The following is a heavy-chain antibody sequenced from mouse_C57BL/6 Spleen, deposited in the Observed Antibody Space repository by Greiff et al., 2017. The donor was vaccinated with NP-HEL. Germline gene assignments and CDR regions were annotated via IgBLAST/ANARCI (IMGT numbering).Heavy chain of an antibody. CDR3: TRFPLTGNFDY. D-gene: IGHD4-1*01. V-gene: IGHV1-15*01. CDR2: IDPETGGT. J-gene: IGHJ2*01. Sequence: QVQLKESGAELVRPGASVTLSCKASGYTFTDYEMHWVKQTPVHGLEWIGAIDPETGGTAYNQKFKGKAILTADKSSSTAYMELRSLTSEDSAVYYCTRFPLTGNFDYWGQGTTLTVSS. CDR1: GYTFTDYE.